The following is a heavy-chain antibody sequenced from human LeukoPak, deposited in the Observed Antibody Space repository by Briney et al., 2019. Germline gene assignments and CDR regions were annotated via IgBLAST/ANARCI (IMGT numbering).Heavy chain of an antibody. J-gene: IGHJ4*02. V-gene: IGHV1-46*01. CDR3: ARLGYCSSTSCSKAFKGGDY. CDR1: GYTFTNYY. CDR2: INPSGGST. D-gene: IGHD2-2*01. Sequence: ASVKVSCKASGYTFTNYYMHWVRQAPGQGLEWMGIINPSGGSTSYAQKFQGRVTMTRNTSISTAYMELSSLRSEDTAVYYCARLGYCSSTSCSKAFKGGDYWGQGTLVTVSS.